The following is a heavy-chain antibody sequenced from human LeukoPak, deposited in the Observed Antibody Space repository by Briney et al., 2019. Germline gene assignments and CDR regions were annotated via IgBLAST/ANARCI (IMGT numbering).Heavy chain of an antibody. J-gene: IGHJ6*02. CDR3: ARLGSSWYRNYGMDV. D-gene: IGHD6-13*01. V-gene: IGHV1-18*01. CDR2: ISAYNGNT. Sequence: ASVKVSCTASGYTFTSYGISWVRQAPGQGLEWMGWISAYNGNTNYAQKLQGRVTMTTDTSTSTAYMELRSLRSDDTAVYYCARLGSSWYRNYGMDVWGQGTTVTVSS. CDR1: GYTFTSYG.